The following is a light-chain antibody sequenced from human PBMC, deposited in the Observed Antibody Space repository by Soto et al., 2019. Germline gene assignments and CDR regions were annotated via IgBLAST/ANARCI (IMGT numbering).Light chain of an antibody. V-gene: IGLV3-1*01. J-gene: IGLJ2*01. CDR3: QEWDSSTGV. Sequence: SYELTQPPSVSVSPGQTASITCSGDKLGDRYACWYQQKPGQSPVLVIYQDKKRPSGIPERFSGSNSGNTATLTISGTQAMDEADYYCQEWDSSTGVFGGGTKLTVL. CDR1: KLGDRY. CDR2: QDK.